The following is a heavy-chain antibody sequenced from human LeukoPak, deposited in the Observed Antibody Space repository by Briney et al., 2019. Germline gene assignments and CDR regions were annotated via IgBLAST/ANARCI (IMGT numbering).Heavy chain of an antibody. D-gene: IGHD5-12*01. CDR3: ARAYERFYYYYMDV. V-gene: IGHV4-39*07. CDR1: GGSISSSSYY. J-gene: IGHJ6*03. CDR2: IYYSGST. Sequence: PSETLSLTCTVSGGSISSSSYYWGWIRQPPGKGLEWIGSIYYSGSTYYNPSLKSRVTISVDTSKSQFSLKLSSVTAADTAVYYCARAYERFYYYYMDVWGKGTTVTISS.